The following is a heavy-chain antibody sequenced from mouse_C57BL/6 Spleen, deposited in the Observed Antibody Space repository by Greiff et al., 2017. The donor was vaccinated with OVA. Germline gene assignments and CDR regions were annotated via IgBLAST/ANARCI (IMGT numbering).Heavy chain of an antibody. V-gene: IGHV1-42*01. CDR1: GYSFTGYY. CDR3: ARRRVYYDYDEGFDY. J-gene: IGHJ2*01. CDR2: INPSTGGT. Sequence: EVQLQQSGPELVKPGASVKISCKASGYSFTGYYMNWVKQSPEKSLEWIGEINPSTGGTTYNQKFKAKATLTVDKSSSTAYMQLKSLTSEDSAVYYCARRRVYYDYDEGFDYWGQGTTLTVSS. D-gene: IGHD2-4*01.